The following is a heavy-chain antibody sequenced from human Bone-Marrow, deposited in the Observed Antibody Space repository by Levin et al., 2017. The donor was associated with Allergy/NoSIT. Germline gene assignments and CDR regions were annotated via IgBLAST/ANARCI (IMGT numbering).Heavy chain of an antibody. Sequence: PSETLSLTCTVSGGSISSYYWSWIRQPPGKGLEWIGYIYYSGSTNYNPSLKSRVTISVDTSKNQFPLKLSSVTAADTAVYYCARDERYCSSTSGTNWFDPWGQGTLVTVSS. V-gene: IGHV4-59*01. J-gene: IGHJ5*02. CDR3: ARDERYCSSTSGTNWFDP. CDR2: IYYSGST. CDR1: GGSISSYY. D-gene: IGHD2-2*01.